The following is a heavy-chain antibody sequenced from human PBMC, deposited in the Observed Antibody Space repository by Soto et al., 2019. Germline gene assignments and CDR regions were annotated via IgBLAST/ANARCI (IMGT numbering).Heavy chain of an antibody. V-gene: IGHV5-51*01. CDR2: IYPGDSDT. J-gene: IGHJ6*02. Sequence: GESLKISCKGSGYSFTSYWIGWVRQMPGKGLEWMGIIYPGDSDTRYSPSFQGQVTISADKSISTAYLQWSSLKASDTAMYYCARPEPCNNGVCSYGIDVWGQGTTVTVSS. CDR1: GYSFTSYW. CDR3: ARPEPCNNGVCSYGIDV. D-gene: IGHD2-8*01.